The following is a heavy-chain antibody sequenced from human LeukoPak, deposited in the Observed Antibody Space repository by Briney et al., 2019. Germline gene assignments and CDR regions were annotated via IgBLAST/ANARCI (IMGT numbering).Heavy chain of an antibody. Sequence: GGSLRLSCVASGFIFSSYEMNWVRQTPGKGLEWLAHISSSGNSIYYADSVKGRFTISRDNAKNSLYLQMNSLRAEDTAVYYCARVAYGAQAFDIWGQGTMVTVSS. CDR2: ISSSGNSI. CDR1: GFIFSSYE. D-gene: IGHD4-17*01. V-gene: IGHV3-48*03. CDR3: ARVAYGAQAFDI. J-gene: IGHJ3*02.